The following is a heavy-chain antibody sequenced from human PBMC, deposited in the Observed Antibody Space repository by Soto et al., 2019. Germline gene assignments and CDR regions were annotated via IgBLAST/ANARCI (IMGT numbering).Heavy chain of an antibody. CDR3: ARGPSGDKVHY. J-gene: IGHJ4*02. D-gene: IGHD7-27*01. V-gene: IGHV4-30-2*05. CDR2: IYHSGST. Sequence: TSETLSLTCAVSGGSISSGGYSWSWIRQPPGKGLEWIGYIYHSGSTYYNPSLKSRVTISVDTSKNQFSLTLSSVTAADTAVYYCARGPSGDKVHYWGQGALVTVSS. CDR1: GGSISSGGYS.